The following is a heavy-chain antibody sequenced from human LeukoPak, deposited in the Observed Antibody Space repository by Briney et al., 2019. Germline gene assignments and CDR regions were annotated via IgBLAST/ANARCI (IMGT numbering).Heavy chain of an antibody. CDR3: ARGSGKSDY. CDR1: GFTFNSYE. Sequence: PAGSLRLSCAASGFTFNSYEMNWVRQAPGKGLEWVSYISSSGTTIYYADSVKGRFTISRDNAKNSLYLHMNSLRAEDTAVYYCARGSGKSDYWGEGTLVTVSS. CDR2: ISSSGTTI. D-gene: IGHD3-10*01. J-gene: IGHJ4*02. V-gene: IGHV3-48*03.